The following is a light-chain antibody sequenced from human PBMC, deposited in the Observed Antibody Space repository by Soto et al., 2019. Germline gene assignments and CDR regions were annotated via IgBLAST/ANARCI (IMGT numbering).Light chain of an antibody. CDR1: QSVSSSY. Sequence: EIVLTQSPGTLSLSPGERATLSCRGSQSVSSSYLAWYQQKPGQAPRLLIYGASSRATGIPDRFSGSGSGTDFTLTISRLEPEDFAVYYCYQYGSSLLYTFGPGNKLEIK. V-gene: IGKV3-20*01. J-gene: IGKJ2*01. CDR3: YQYGSSLLYT. CDR2: GAS.